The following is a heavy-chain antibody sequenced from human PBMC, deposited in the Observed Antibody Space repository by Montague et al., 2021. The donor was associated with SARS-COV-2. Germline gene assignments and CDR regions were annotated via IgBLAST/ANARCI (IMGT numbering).Heavy chain of an antibody. CDR2: IYPPDSDS. V-gene: IGHV5-51*01. D-gene: IGHD3-10*01. CDR1: QTIFSSYW. J-gene: IGHJ6*02. CDR3: ATSPYGPQVADMDV. Sequence: QSGAEVKKPGESLKISCKASQTIFSSYWIGWVRQMPGKGLEWMGIIYPPDSDSRQSPSLQGQVTISVDTSISTAYLHWNSLKASDTAMYYCATSPYGPQVADMDVWGHGTTVIVSS.